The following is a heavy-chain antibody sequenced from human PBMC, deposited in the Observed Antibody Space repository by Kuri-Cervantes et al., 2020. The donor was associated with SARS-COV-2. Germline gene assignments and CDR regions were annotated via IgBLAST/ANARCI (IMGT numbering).Heavy chain of an antibody. CDR1: GFTFSSYA. D-gene: IGHD6-6*01. CDR3: ARSVSSSSPGPFDY. CDR2: ISYDGSNK. J-gene: IGHJ4*02. V-gene: IGHV3-30-3*01. Sequence: GESLKISCAASGFTFSSYATHWVRQAPGKGLEWVAVISYDGSNKYYADSVKGRFTISRDNSKNTLYLQMNSLRAEDTAVYYCARSVSSSSPGPFDYWGQGTLVTVSS.